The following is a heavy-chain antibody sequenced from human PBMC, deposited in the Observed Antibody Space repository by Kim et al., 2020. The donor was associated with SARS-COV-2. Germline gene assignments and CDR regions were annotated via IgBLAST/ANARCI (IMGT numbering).Heavy chain of an antibody. V-gene: IGHV1-46*01. J-gene: IGHJ6*02. Sequence: FQGRVTMTRDTSTSTVYMELSSLRSEDTAVYYCARDRVTIFGVVISSMDVWGQGTTVTVSS. CDR3: ARDRVTIFGVVISSMDV. D-gene: IGHD3-3*01.